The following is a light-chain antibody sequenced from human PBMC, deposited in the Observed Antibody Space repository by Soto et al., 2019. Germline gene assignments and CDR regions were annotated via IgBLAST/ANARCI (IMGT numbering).Light chain of an antibody. CDR2: NVS. Sequence: QSVLTQPASVSGSPGQSITISCTATTSDVGDYNYVSWYQQYPGKAPKPIIYNVSNRPSGVSNRFSGSKSGDTASLTISGLQAEDEAEYYCSSYTSRSSVIFGGGTKLTVL. CDR1: TSDVGDYNY. CDR3: SSYTSRSSVI. V-gene: IGLV2-14*01. J-gene: IGLJ2*01.